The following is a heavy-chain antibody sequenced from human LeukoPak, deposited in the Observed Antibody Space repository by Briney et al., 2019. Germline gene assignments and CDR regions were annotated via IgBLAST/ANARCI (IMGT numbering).Heavy chain of an antibody. CDR2: IYSGGST. CDR1: GFTVSSNY. Sequence: GSLRLSCAASGFTVSSNYMSWVRQAPGKGLEWVSVIYSGGSTYHADSVKGRFTISRDNSKNTLYLQMNSLRAEDTAVYYCAIVGATDAFDIWGQGTMVTVSS. J-gene: IGHJ3*02. D-gene: IGHD1-26*01. CDR3: AIVGATDAFDI. V-gene: IGHV3-66*01.